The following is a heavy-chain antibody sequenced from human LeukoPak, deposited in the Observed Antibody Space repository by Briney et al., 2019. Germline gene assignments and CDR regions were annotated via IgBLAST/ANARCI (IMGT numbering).Heavy chain of an antibody. CDR3: AIAAAGSVDY. Sequence: PGGSLRLSCAASGFPFRSYAMHWVRQAPGKGLEYVSAITLDGISTYYANSVKGRFTISRDNSKNTLYLQMNSLRAEDTAVYYCAIAAAGSVDYWGQGTLVTVSS. V-gene: IGHV3-64*01. CDR1: GFPFRSYA. J-gene: IGHJ4*02. D-gene: IGHD6-13*01. CDR2: ITLDGIST.